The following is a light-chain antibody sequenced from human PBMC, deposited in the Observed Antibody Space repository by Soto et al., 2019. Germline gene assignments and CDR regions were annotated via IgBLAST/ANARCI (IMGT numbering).Light chain of an antibody. CDR1: SSDIGAYNY. CDR2: EVN. CDR3: TSYGGRDKLM. J-gene: IGLJ2*01. V-gene: IGLV2-8*01. Sequence: QSALTQPPSASGSPGQSVTISCTGTSSDIGAYNYVSWFQQHPGEAPKLIISEVNKRPSGVPDRFSGSKSGNTASLTVSGLQAEDEADYYCTSYGGRDKLMVGGGTKLTVL.